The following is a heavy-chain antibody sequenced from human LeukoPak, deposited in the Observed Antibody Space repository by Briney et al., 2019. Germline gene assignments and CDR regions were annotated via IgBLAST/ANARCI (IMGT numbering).Heavy chain of an antibody. CDR2: IWYDGSNK. CDR1: RFTFSSYA. V-gene: IGHV3-33*01. CDR3: ARGKRGFIYGSDY. D-gene: IGHD5-18*01. J-gene: IGHJ4*02. Sequence: GGSLRLSCAASRFTFSSYAMHWVRQAPGKGLEWVALIWYDGSNKHYADSVKGRFSISRDNSKNTLSLQMNSLRVEDTALYYCARGKRGFIYGSDYWGQGTLVTVSS.